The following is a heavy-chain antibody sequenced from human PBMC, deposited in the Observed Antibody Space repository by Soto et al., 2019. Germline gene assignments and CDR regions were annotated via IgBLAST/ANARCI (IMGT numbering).Heavy chain of an antibody. CDR1: GGTFSSYT. D-gene: IGHD3-22*01. V-gene: IGHV1-69*02. CDR2: IIPIHGIA. Sequence: SVKVSCKASGGTFSSYTISWVRQAPGQGLEWMGRIIPIHGIANYAQKFQGRVNITADKSTSTAYMELSSLRSEDTAVYYCARYFHGPAYYYDGSGYYGFDYWGQGTLVTVSS. J-gene: IGHJ4*02. CDR3: ARYFHGPAYYYDGSGYYGFDY.